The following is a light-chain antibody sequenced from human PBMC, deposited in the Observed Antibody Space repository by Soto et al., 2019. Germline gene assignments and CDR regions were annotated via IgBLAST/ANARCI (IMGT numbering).Light chain of an antibody. CDR3: QQSYNTPLT. J-gene: IGKJ5*01. V-gene: IGKV1-39*01. CDR1: QTISTY. Sequence: DIQMTQSPSSLSASVGDRVTITCRASQTISTYLNWYQQKPGKAPKVLIYAASSLQSGVPSRFSGSGSGTDFTLTISSLQPEDFATYYCQQSYNTPLTFGQGTRLEIK. CDR2: AAS.